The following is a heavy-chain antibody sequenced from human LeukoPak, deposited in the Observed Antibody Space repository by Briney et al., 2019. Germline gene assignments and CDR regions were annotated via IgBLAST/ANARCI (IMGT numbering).Heavy chain of an antibody. CDR1: GYTFTSYD. Sequence: ASVKVSCKASGYTFTSYDINWVRQATGQGLEWMGWMNPNSGNTGYAQKFQGRVTITRNTSISTAYMELSSLGSEDTAVYYCARRAHYCTNGVCHRRYYYYMDVWGKGTTVTVSS. V-gene: IGHV1-8*03. J-gene: IGHJ6*03. CDR3: ARRAHYCTNGVCHRRYYYYMDV. D-gene: IGHD2-8*01. CDR2: MNPNSGNT.